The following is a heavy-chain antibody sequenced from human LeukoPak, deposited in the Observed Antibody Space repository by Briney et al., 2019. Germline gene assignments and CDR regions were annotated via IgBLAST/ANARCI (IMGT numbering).Heavy chain of an antibody. V-gene: IGHV4-59*01. CDR2: IYYSGST. D-gene: IGHD1-1*01. CDR1: GGSISSYY. CDR3: ARDGSRHYFDY. Sequence: PSVTLSLTCTVSGGSISSYYWSWIRQPPGKGLEWIGYIYYSGSTNYNPSLKSRVTISVDTSKDQFSLKLSSVTAADTAVYYCARDGSRHYFDYWGQGTLVTVSS. J-gene: IGHJ4*02.